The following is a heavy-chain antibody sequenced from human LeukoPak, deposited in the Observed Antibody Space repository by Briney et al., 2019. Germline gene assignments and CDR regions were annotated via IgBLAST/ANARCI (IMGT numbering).Heavy chain of an antibody. D-gene: IGHD2-15*01. CDR3: AREARYCSGGSCYARYYYYGMDV. CDR1: GFTFSSYS. Sequence: GGSLRLSCAASGFTFSSYSMNWVRQAPGKGLEWVSSTSSSSSYIYYADSVKGRFTISRDNAKNSLYLQMNSLRAEDTAVYYCAREARYCSGGSCYARYYYYGMDVWGQGTTVTVSS. CDR2: TSSSSSYI. V-gene: IGHV3-21*01. J-gene: IGHJ6*02.